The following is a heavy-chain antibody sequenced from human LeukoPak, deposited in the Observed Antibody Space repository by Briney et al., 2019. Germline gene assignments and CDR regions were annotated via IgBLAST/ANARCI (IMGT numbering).Heavy chain of an antibody. J-gene: IGHJ4*02. D-gene: IGHD2-2*02. CDR1: GGSISSGSYY. V-gene: IGHV4-61*02. Sequence: SETLSLTCTVSGGSISSGSYYWRWIRQPAGKGLEWIGRIYTSGSTNYNPSLKSRVTISVDTSKNQFSLKLSSVTAADTAVYYCARGGRYCSSTSCYKAPYYFDYWGQGTLVTVSS. CDR3: ARGGRYCSSTSCYKAPYYFDY. CDR2: IYTSGST.